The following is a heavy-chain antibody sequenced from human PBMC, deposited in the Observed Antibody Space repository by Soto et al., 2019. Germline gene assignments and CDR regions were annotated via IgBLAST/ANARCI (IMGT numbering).Heavy chain of an antibody. J-gene: IGHJ6*02. D-gene: IGHD2-8*01. Sequence: ASVKVSCKASGYSFTDYHIHWVRQAPGQGLEWLGRINPKSCGTSTAQKFQGWVTMTRDRSISTVYMELTRLRSDDTAVYFCARGHSTDCSNGVCSFFYNHEMDVWGQGTTVTV. CDR2: INPKSCGT. CDR3: ARGHSTDCSNGVCSFFYNHEMDV. V-gene: IGHV1-2*04. CDR1: GYSFTDYH.